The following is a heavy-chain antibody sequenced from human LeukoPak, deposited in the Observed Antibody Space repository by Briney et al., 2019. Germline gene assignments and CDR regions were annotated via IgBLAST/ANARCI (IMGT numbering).Heavy chain of an antibody. D-gene: IGHD3-9*01. Sequence: ASVKVSCKASGYTFTGYYMHWVRQAPGQGLEWMGWINPNSGGTNYAQKFQGRVTMTRDTSISTAYMELSRLRSDDTAVCYCARDWGRYFGGNWFDPWGQGTLVTVSS. CDR2: INPNSGGT. CDR3: ARDWGRYFGGNWFDP. J-gene: IGHJ5*02. V-gene: IGHV1-2*02. CDR1: GYTFTGYY.